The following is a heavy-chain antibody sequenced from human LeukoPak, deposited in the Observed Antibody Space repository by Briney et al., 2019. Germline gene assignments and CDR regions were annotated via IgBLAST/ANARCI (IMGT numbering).Heavy chain of an antibody. V-gene: IGHV1-2*02. CDR1: GYTFTGYS. CDR2: INPNSGGT. Sequence: ASVKVSCKASGYTFTGYSMLWVRQAPGQGLEWMGWINPNSGGTKYAQKYQGRVTMTRDTSISTAYRELSRLRSDDTAVYYGARDKGDGSGSLYAMDVWGQGTTVTVS. D-gene: IGHD3-10*01. J-gene: IGHJ6*02. CDR3: ARDKGDGSGSLYAMDV.